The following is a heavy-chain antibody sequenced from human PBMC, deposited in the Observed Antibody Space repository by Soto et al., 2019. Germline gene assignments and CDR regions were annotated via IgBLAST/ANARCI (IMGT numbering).Heavy chain of an antibody. CDR1: GGSFSGYY. Sequence: SLTCAVYGGSFSGYYWSWIRQPPGKGLEWIGEINRSGSTNYNPSLKSRVTISVDTSKNQFSLKLSSVTAADTAVYYCARGRGVDIVATIGFPYYYYGMDVWGQGTTVTVYS. CDR2: INRSGST. V-gene: IGHV4-34*01. D-gene: IGHD5-12*01. CDR3: ARGRGVDIVATIGFPYYYYGMDV. J-gene: IGHJ6*02.